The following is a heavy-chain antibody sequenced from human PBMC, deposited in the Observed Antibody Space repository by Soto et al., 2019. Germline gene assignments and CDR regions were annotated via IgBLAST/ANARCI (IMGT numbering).Heavy chain of an antibody. Sequence: QVRLVESGGGLVKPGGSLRLSCAASGFTFTDYYLRWFRQAPGKGLEWVSQISSTGATLYYAASVKGRFTISRDNAENSLYLQMTSLRGEDTAMYYCALRFMVRGAFDPWGQGTLVTVSS. D-gene: IGHD3-10*01. CDR2: ISSTGATL. CDR3: ALRFMVRGAFDP. J-gene: IGHJ5*02. CDR1: GFTFTDYY. V-gene: IGHV3-11*01.